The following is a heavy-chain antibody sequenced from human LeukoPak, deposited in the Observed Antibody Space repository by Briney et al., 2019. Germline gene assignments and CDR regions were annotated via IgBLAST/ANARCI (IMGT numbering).Heavy chain of an antibody. D-gene: IGHD3-3*01. CDR1: GYSFTSYW. Sequence: GAPLKISCKGSGYSFTSYWIGWVRQLPGKGLEWMGIIYPGDSDTRYSPSFQGQVTISADKSISTAYLQWSSLKASDTAMYYCARAYYDFWSGYLRNYFDYWGQGTLVTVSS. CDR2: IYPGDSDT. J-gene: IGHJ4*02. V-gene: IGHV5-51*01. CDR3: ARAYYDFWSGYLRNYFDY.